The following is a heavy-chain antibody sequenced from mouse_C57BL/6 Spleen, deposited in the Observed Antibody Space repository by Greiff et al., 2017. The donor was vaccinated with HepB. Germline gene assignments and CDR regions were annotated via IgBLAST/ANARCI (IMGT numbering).Heavy chain of an antibody. D-gene: IGHD2-1*01. Sequence: EVKLEESGGGLVKPGGSLKLSCAASGFTFSSYAMSWVRQTPEKRLEWVATISDGGSYTYYPDNVKGRFTISRDNAKNNLYLQMSHLKSEDTAMYYCARNGNSFAYWGQGTLVTVSA. J-gene: IGHJ3*01. V-gene: IGHV5-4*03. CDR2: ISDGGSYT. CDR3: ARNGNSFAY. CDR1: GFTFSSYA.